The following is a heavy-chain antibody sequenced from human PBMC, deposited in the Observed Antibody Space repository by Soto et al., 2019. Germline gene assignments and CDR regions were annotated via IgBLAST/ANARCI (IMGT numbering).Heavy chain of an antibody. CDR3: ARAVLPATAPFDY. Sequence: QVQLQESGPRLVKPSETLSLTCIVSGGSISNYYWSWIRQPPGKGLEWIGYIYYSGSTNYNPSLQSRVTISVDTSKNQFSLKLSSVTAADTAVHYCARAVLPATAPFDYWGQGTLVTVSS. J-gene: IGHJ4*02. CDR2: IYYSGST. CDR1: GGSISNYY. V-gene: IGHV4-59*01. D-gene: IGHD2-2*01.